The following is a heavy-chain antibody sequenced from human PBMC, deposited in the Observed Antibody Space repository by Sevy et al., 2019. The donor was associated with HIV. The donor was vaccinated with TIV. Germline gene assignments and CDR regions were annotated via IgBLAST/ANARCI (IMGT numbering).Heavy chain of an antibody. CDR2: IRYDGSNK. CDR3: AREYSTEYYDSSGFEH. V-gene: IGHV3-33*01. D-gene: IGHD3-22*01. Sequence: GGSLRLSCAASGFTFRSYGMHWVRQAPGKGLEWVAVIRYDGSNKDYADSVKGRFTISRDNPKNTLYLQMNSLRAEDTVVYYCAREYSTEYYDSSGFEHWGQGTLVTVSS. J-gene: IGHJ4*02. CDR1: GFTFRSYG.